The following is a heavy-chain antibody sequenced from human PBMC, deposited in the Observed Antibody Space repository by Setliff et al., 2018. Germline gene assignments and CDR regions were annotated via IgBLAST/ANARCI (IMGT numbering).Heavy chain of an antibody. Sequence: PSETLSLTCTVSGGSISSSSYYWGWIRQPPGKGLEWIGSIYYSGSTYYNPSLKSRVTISVDTSKNQFSLKLSSVTAADTAVYYCARTLYDYDILTGPGYYFDYWCQGTLVTVSS. J-gene: IGHJ4*02. CDR2: IYYSGST. CDR1: GGSISSSSYY. CDR3: ARTLYDYDILTGPGYYFDY. V-gene: IGHV4-39*07. D-gene: IGHD3-9*01.